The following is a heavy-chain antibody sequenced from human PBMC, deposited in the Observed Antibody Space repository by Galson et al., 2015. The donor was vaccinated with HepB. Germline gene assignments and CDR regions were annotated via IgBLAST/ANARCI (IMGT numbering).Heavy chain of an antibody. V-gene: IGHV1-24*01. CDR1: GYTLTELS. Sequence: SVKVSCKASGYTLTELSMHWVRQAPGKGLEWMGGFDPEDGETIYAQKFQGRVTMTEDTSTDTAYMELSSLRSEDTAVYYCATRASLWSPPGCFDYWGQGTLVTVSS. CDR2: FDPEDGET. CDR3: ATRASLWSPPGCFDY. D-gene: IGHD3-10*01. J-gene: IGHJ4*02.